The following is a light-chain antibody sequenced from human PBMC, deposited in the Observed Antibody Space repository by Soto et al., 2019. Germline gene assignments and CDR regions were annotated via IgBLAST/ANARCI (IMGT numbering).Light chain of an antibody. Sequence: EIVLTQSPATLSLSPGERATLSCWASQSVGSSLAWYQQKPGQAPRLLLYGASNRATGIPARFSGSGSGTDFTLTISSLEPEDFAVDYCRPRGSWPRTFGQGTNVEIK. CDR1: QSVGSS. CDR2: GAS. V-gene: IGKV3-11*01. CDR3: RPRGSWPRT. J-gene: IGKJ1*01.